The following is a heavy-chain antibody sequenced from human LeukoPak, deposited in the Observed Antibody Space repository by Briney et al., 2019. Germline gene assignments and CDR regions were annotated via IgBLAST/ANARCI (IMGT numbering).Heavy chain of an antibody. J-gene: IGHJ4*02. CDR3: AKADGSGTYYTRPSDY. Sequence: GGSLRLSCAASGFTVSSNYMSWVRQAPGKGLEWVSGISGSAINTYYADSVKGRFTISRDNSQNTLYLQMSSLRADDSAVYYCAKADGSGTYYTRPSDYWGQGTLVTVSS. V-gene: IGHV3-23*01. D-gene: IGHD3-10*01. CDR2: ISGSAINT. CDR1: GFTVSSNY.